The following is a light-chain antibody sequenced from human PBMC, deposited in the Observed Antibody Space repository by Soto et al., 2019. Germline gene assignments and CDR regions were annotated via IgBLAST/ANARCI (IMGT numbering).Light chain of an antibody. J-gene: IGKJ5*01. Sequence: DIQMTQSPSPLSASVGDRVTITCRASQSISSWLAWYQQKPGRAPKLLIYKASSLESGVPSRFSGSGSGTEFTLTIGSLQPEDFATYYCQLASCCLVTFDHGTRLEI. CDR3: QLASCCLVT. CDR1: QSISSW. V-gene: IGKV1-5*03. CDR2: KAS.